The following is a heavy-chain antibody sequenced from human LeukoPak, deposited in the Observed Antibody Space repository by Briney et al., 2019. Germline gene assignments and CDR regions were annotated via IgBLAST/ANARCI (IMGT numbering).Heavy chain of an antibody. Sequence: ASVNVSCKASGYTFTSYGISWVRQAPGQGLEWMGWISAYDGNTNYAQKLQGRVTMTTDTSTSTAYMELRSLRSDDTAVYYCARGQVPYSYYYGMDVWGQGTTVTVSS. CDR2: ISAYDGNT. CDR1: GYTFTSYG. J-gene: IGHJ6*02. CDR3: ARGQVPYSYYYGMDV. V-gene: IGHV1-18*01. D-gene: IGHD1-26*01.